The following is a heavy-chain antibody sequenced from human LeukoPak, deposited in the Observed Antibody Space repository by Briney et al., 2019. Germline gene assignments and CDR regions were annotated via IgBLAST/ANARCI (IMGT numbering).Heavy chain of an antibody. CDR2: INHSGNT. Sequence: SETLSLTCSVHGGSFSGYYWSWIRQPPGKGLEWIGEINHSGNTNYNPSLKSRVTISVDTSKNLFSLKLSSVTAADTAVYYCARGPYTYNHYYDTRSRRVFFDYWGQGTLVTVSS. CDR1: GGSFSGYY. V-gene: IGHV4-34*01. D-gene: IGHD3-22*01. J-gene: IGHJ4*02. CDR3: ARGPYTYNHYYDTRSRRVFFDY.